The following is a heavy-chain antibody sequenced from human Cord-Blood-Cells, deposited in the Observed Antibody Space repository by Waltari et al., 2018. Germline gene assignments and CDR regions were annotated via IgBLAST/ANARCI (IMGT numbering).Heavy chain of an antibody. V-gene: IGHV5-51*01. CDR2: IYPGDSDT. Sequence: EVQLVQSGAEVKKPGESLKISCKGSGYSFTSSWIGWVRQMPGKGLEWMGIIYPGDSDTRYSPSFQGQVTISADESISTAYLQWSSLKASDTAMYYCARRGAYYDFWSGYYAFDIWGQGTMVTVSS. J-gene: IGHJ3*02. CDR1: GYSFTSSW. D-gene: IGHD3-3*01. CDR3: ARRGAYYDFWSGYYAFDI.